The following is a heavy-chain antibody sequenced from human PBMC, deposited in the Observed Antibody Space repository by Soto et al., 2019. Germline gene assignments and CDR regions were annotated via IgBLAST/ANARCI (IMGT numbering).Heavy chain of an antibody. CDR1: GGSISSYY. Sequence: SETLSLTCTVSGGSISSYYWSWIRQPPGKGLEWIGYIYYSGSTNYNPSLKSRVTISVDTSKNQFSLKLSSVTAADTAVYYCARDRAAAGGIDPWGQGTLVTVSS. D-gene: IGHD6-13*01. V-gene: IGHV4-59*01. CDR2: IYYSGST. J-gene: IGHJ5*02. CDR3: ARDRAAAGGIDP.